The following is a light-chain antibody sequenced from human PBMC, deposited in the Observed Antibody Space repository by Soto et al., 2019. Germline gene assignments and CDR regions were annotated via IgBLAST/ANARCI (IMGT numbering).Light chain of an antibody. V-gene: IGKV1-39*01. CDR2: GAS. Sequence: DIQMTQSPSSLSASVGDRVTITCRASQYISSYVNWYQQKPGKAPKFLIYGASDLQRGVPSRFSGSGSGTDFTLTINSLQPEDFAVYSCQQYGDWPGAFGGGTKVEIK. CDR3: QQYGDWPGA. CDR1: QYISSY. J-gene: IGKJ4*01.